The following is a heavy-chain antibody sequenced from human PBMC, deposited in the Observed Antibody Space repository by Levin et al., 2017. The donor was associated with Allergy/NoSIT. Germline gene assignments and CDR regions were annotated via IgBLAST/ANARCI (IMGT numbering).Heavy chain of an antibody. CDR3: AKVLRYFDWLLPFDY. V-gene: IGHV3-23*01. CDR1: GFTFSSYA. J-gene: IGHJ4*02. Sequence: GGSLRLSCAASGFTFSSYAMSWVRQAPGKGLEWVSAISGSGGSTYYADSVKGRFTISRDNSKNTLYLQMNSLRAEDTAVYYCAKVLRYFDWLLPFDYWGQGTLVTVSS. CDR2: ISGSGGST. D-gene: IGHD3-9*01.